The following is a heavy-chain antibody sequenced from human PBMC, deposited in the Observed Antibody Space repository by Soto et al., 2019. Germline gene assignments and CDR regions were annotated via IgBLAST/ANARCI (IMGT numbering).Heavy chain of an antibody. Sequence: PGGSLRLSCAASGFTFSDYYMSWIRQAPGKGLEWISFTSRNGITTDYADSVKGRFTISRDNRKNTVYLQMNSLRVDDTAVYYCARDERWLQYYFDCWGQGTLVTVSS. CDR1: GFTFSDYY. J-gene: IGHJ4*02. V-gene: IGHV3-11*01. D-gene: IGHD5-12*01. CDR3: ARDERWLQYYFDC. CDR2: TSRNGITT.